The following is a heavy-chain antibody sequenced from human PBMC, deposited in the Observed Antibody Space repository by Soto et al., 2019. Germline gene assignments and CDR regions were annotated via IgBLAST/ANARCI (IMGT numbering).Heavy chain of an antibody. CDR3: TTVRRSWPPIDAFDI. CDR1: GFTFSNAW. CDR2: IKSKTDGGAR. J-gene: IGHJ3*02. V-gene: IGHV3-15*07. Sequence: PGGSLRLSCAASGFTFSNAWMNWVRQAPGKGLEWVGRIKSKTDGGAREYASPVTGRFTISRDDSKNTLYLLINSLKIEDTAVYYCTTVRRSWPPIDAFDIWGQGTRVTVSS. D-gene: IGHD2-15*01.